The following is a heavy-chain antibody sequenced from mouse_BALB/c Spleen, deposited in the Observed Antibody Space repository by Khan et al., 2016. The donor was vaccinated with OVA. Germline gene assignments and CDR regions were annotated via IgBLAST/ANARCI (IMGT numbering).Heavy chain of an antibody. CDR3: ARLAYYFNSEGFAY. Sequence: EVELVESGGDFVRPGGSLKLSCAASGFTFSTYGMSWVRQTPDKRLEWVATINTGGAYNYYPDSVKGRFTISRDNAKNTLYLQLSRLKSKDTAIDYCARLAYYFNSEGFAYWGQGTLVTVSA. J-gene: IGHJ3*01. V-gene: IGHV5-6*01. D-gene: IGHD1-1*01. CDR1: GFTFSTYG. CDR2: INTGGAYN.